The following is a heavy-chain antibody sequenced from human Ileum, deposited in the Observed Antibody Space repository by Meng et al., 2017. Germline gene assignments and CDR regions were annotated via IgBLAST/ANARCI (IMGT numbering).Heavy chain of an antibody. CDR2: VNHDGGT. Sequence: VQLQPGGAGSLKPSEHLSLTCTVYVAPFTGYCWTWIRQSPGKGLEWIGEVNHDGGTNYSPSLKSRVVISIDTSKNQFSLKLTAVTATDAAVYYCAREGSWFGADYWGQGTLVTVSS. J-gene: IGHJ4*02. D-gene: IGHD3-10*01. V-gene: IGHV4-34*02. CDR3: AREGSWFGADY. CDR1: VAPFTGYC.